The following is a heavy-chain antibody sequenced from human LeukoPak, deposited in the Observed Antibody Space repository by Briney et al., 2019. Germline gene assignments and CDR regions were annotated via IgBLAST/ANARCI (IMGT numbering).Heavy chain of an antibody. D-gene: IGHD3-10*01. Sequence: AGGSLRLSCAASGFTFSSYAMSWVRQAPGKGLEWVSVISGSGGSTYYADSVKGRFTLSRDNSKNTLYLQMNSLRAEDTAVYYCAKDSNYYGSGTYSKGPVDYWGQGTLVTVSS. CDR2: ISGSGGST. J-gene: IGHJ4*02. CDR3: AKDSNYYGSGTYSKGPVDY. V-gene: IGHV3-23*01. CDR1: GFTFSSYA.